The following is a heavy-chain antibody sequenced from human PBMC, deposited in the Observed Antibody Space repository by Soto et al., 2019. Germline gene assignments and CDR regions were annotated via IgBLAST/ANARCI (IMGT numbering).Heavy chain of an antibody. CDR1: GCTLSNYA. V-gene: IGHV1-69*06. Sequence: SVKVSCKASGCTLSNYAISWVRQAPGQGLEWMGGIMATFGPANSAQKLQGRVRIIADKSTDTAYLQMSSLRSEDTAVYYCARGGFSSSWRFDYWGQGTLVTVSS. J-gene: IGHJ4*02. CDR3: ARGGFSSSWRFDY. CDR2: IMATFGPA. D-gene: IGHD6-13*01.